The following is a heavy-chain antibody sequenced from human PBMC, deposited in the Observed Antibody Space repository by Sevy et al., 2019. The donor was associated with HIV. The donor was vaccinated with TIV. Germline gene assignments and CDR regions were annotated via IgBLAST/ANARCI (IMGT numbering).Heavy chain of an antibody. J-gene: IGHJ6*02. Sequence: GGSLRLSCAASGFILSDYYMSWIRQAPGKGLEWLSYISDSDYSIYYADSVKGRFTISWDKTKNSLYLQMNSLRAEDTAVYYCARDHVKDGDLGDYYYFAMDVWGHGTKVTVSS. D-gene: IGHD4-17*01. CDR2: ISDSDYSI. CDR3: ARDHVKDGDLGDYYYFAMDV. CDR1: GFILSDYY. V-gene: IGHV3-11*01.